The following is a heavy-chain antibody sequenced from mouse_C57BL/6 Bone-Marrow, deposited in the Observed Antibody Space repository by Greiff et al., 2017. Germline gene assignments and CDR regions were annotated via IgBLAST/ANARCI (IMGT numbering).Heavy chain of an antibody. CDR2: IYPRDGST. J-gene: IGHJ2*01. CDR1: GYTFTSYD. D-gene: IGHD2-1*01. V-gene: IGHV1-85*01. Sequence: QVHVKQSGPELVKPGASVQLSCKASGYTFTSYDINWVKQRPGQGLEWIGWIYPRDGSTKYNEKFKGKAPLTVDTSSSTAYLELHSLSSEDSAVYFCARSVIYFLDYWGQGTTLTVAS. CDR3: ARSVIYFLDY.